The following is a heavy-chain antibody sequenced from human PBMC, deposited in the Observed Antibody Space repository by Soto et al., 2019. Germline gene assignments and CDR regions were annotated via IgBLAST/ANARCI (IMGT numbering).Heavy chain of an antibody. CDR1: GFTFSSYA. J-gene: IGHJ4*02. CDR3: ADGGEWSFNFVY. V-gene: IGHV3-23*01. CDR2: ISVSGDNT. Sequence: EVQLLESGGGLVQPGGSLRLSCAASGFTFSSYAMSWFAQAPGKGLEWVSGISVSGDNTYYTDSVKGRFTISRDNSKNTLYLQMNNLRAEDTAVYYCADGGEWSFNFVYWGQGTQVTVSS. D-gene: IGHD3-3*01.